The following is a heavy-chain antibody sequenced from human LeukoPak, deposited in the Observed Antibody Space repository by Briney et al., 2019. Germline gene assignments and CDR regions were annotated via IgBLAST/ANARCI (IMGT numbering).Heavy chain of an antibody. CDR3: TTDATTGYSSSWYDY. V-gene: IGHV3-15*01. CDR2: IKSKTDGGTT. J-gene: IGHJ4*02. Sequence: PGGSLRLSCAASGFTFSTYSMNWVRQAPGKGLEWVGRIKSKTDGGTTDYAAPVKGRFTISRDDSKNTLYLQMNSLKTEDTAVYYCTTDATTGYSSSWYDYWGQGTLVTVSS. D-gene: IGHD6-13*01. CDR1: GFTFSTYS.